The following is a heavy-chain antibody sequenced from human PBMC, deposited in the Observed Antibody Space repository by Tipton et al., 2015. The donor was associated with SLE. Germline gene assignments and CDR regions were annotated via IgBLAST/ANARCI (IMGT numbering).Heavy chain of an antibody. Sequence: TLSLTCTVSGGSISGYYWSWIRQSPGKGLDWIGYIYYSGITNYSPSLKRRVTISLDTSKNQFSLNLISVTAADTAVYYCVRDRGYGDYAAGYFDYWGQGTLVTVSP. J-gene: IGHJ4*02. CDR3: VRDRGYGDYAAGYFDY. D-gene: IGHD4-17*01. V-gene: IGHV4-59*01. CDR2: IYYSGIT. CDR1: GGSISGYY.